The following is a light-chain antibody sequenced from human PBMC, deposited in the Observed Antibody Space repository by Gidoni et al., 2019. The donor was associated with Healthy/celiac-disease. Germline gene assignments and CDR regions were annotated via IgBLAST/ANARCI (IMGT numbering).Light chain of an antibody. Sequence: QSVLYSSNNKNYLAWYQQKPGQPPKLLIYWASTRESGVPDRFSGSGSGTDFTLTISSLQAEDVAVYYCQQYYSTPITFGQGTRLEIK. J-gene: IGKJ5*01. CDR3: QQYYSTPIT. CDR1: QSVLYSSNNKNY. V-gene: IGKV4-1*01. CDR2: WAS.